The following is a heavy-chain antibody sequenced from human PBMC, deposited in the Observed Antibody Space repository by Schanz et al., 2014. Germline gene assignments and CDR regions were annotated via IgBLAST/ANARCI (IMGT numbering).Heavy chain of an antibody. CDR3: ARDRRMTTSDYYYGMDV. Sequence: QVQLQESGPRLVKPSQTLSLTCTVSGGSISSCAYSWSWIRQPPGKRPEWIGYIYSSGSTYYNPYLKSGISMSKDTSKNHFTLKLSSVTAADTAVYYCARDRRMTTSDYYYGMDVWGQGTTVTVSS. V-gene: IGHV4-30-4*07. J-gene: IGHJ6*02. D-gene: IGHD4-17*01. CDR1: GGSISSCAYS. CDR2: IYSSGST.